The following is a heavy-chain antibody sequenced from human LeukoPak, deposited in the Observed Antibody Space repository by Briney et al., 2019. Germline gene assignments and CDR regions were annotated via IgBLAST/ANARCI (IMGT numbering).Heavy chain of an antibody. Sequence: QPGGSLRPSWPAAGLARSRTCMYSARQTPDKGLEWVAYSRRDGTYVNYADSVKGRFIISRDNSKNTLGLQMNSLRVEDTALYYCASGGPTRGTLASWGQGTLVPVSS. V-gene: IGHV3-30*02. D-gene: IGHD1-26*01. CDR2: SRRDGTYV. CDR1: GLARSRTC. J-gene: IGHJ4*02. CDR3: ASGGPTRGTLAS.